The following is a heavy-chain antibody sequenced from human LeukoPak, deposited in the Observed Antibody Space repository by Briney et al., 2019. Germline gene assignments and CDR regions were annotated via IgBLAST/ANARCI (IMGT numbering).Heavy chain of an antibody. CDR1: GFIFSNYA. D-gene: IGHD2-21*02. Sequence: GGSLRLSCAASGFIFSNYAMSWVRQVPGRGLEWVSAISGSGGSTYYADSVKGRFTISRDNSKNTLYLQMNSLRAEDTAVYYCAKVLNCGGDCPYYGMDVWGQGTTVTVSS. V-gene: IGHV3-23*01. J-gene: IGHJ6*02. CDR3: AKVLNCGGDCPYYGMDV. CDR2: ISGSGGST.